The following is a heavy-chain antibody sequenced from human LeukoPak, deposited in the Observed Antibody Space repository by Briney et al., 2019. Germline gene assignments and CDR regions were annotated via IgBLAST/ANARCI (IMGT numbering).Heavy chain of an antibody. J-gene: IGHJ6*03. V-gene: IGHV3-30*02. CDR3: ARAKGLYGDYLNYYYYYMDV. CDR1: GFTFSSYG. CDR2: IRYDGSNK. D-gene: IGHD4-17*01. Sequence: GRSLRLSCAASGFTFSSYGMHWVRQAPGKGLEWVAFIRYDGSNKYYADSVKGRFTISRDNSKNTLYLQMNSLRAEDTAVYYCARAKGLYGDYLNYYYYYMDVWGKGTTVTVSS.